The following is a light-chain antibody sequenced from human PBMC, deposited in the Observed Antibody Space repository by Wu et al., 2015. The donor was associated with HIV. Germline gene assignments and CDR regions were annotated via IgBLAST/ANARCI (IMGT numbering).Light chain of an antibody. J-gene: IGKJ2*04. CDR1: QSVNSN. CDR2: DAS. V-gene: IGKV3-11*01. Sequence: VMTQSPAALSMSPGERATLSCRASQSVNSNLAWYQQKPGQTPRLLIYDASTRATGIPARFSGSGSGTDFTLTISSLEPEDFAVYYCQQRSNWPPKCSFGQGTKLEIK. CDR3: QQRSNWPPKCS.